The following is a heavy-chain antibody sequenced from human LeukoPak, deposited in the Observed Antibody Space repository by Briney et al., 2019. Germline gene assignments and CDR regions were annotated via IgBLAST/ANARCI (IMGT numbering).Heavy chain of an antibody. CDR2: INPSGGST. Sequence: ASVKVSFKASGYTFTSYYMHWVRQAPGQGLEWMGMINPSGGSTSYAQKFQGRVTMTRDTSTSTVYMELSSLRSEDTAVYYCARASRGIAVAGTIDYWGQGTLVTVSS. CDR1: GYTFTSYY. CDR3: ARASRGIAVAGTIDY. V-gene: IGHV1-46*01. J-gene: IGHJ4*02. D-gene: IGHD6-19*01.